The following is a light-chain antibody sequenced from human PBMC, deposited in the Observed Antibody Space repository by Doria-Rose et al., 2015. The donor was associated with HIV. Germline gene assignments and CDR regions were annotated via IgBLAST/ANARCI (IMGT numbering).Light chain of an antibody. V-gene: IGKV4-1*01. CDR2: WAS. CDR1: QSLLYTSKNY. J-gene: IGKJ3*01. CDR3: QQYYDTPS. Sequence: DIRVTQSPESLGMSLGERATLNCKSNQSLLYTSKNYLAWYQQKPGQPPKLLIYWASTRQSGVPARFSVSVSGTDFTPTISSLEAEDVAVYYCQQYYDTPSFGPGTTVDIK.